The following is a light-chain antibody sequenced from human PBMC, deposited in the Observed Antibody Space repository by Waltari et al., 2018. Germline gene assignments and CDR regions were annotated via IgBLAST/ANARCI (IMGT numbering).Light chain of an antibody. CDR1: QSLVSSDGNTY. CDR3: MQSTHWTPVYT. V-gene: IGKV2-30*01. Sequence: VVVTQSPLSLPVILGQSASISCTSSQSLVSSDGNTYLNWFQQSPGQSPSRLIYKVSSRDSGVTDRFSGSGSDTDFTLKISRVEAEDIGRYYCMQSTHWTPVYTFGQGTKLENK. CDR2: KVS. J-gene: IGKJ2*01.